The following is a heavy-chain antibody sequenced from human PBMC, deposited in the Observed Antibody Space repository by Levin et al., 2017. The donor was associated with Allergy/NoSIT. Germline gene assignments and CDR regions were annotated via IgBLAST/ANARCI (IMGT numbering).Heavy chain of an antibody. CDR1: GLTISTYA. CDR2: VSGSGGA. Sequence: GGSLRLSCAVSGLTISTYAMSWVRQAPGKGLEWVSGVSGSGGAYYADSVRGRFTVSRDSSKNMLYLQMNSLRGDDTAVYYCAKEYSASSSDYFWGQGTLVTVSS. V-gene: IGHV3-23*01. D-gene: IGHD6-6*01. J-gene: IGHJ4*02. CDR3: AKEYSASSSDYF.